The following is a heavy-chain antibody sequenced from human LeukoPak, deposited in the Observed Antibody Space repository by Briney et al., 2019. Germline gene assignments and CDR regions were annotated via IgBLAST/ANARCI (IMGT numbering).Heavy chain of an antibody. CDR2: ISSSGSTI. V-gene: IGHV3-11*04. Sequence: GGSLRLSCAASGFTFSDYYMSWIRQAPGKGLEWVSYISSSGSTIYYADSVKGRFTISRDNSKNTLYLQMNSLRAEDTAVYYCARDPTPGDYDFWSGCFDYWGQGTLVTVSS. J-gene: IGHJ4*02. CDR1: GFTFSDYY. CDR3: ARDPTPGDYDFWSGCFDY. D-gene: IGHD3-3*01.